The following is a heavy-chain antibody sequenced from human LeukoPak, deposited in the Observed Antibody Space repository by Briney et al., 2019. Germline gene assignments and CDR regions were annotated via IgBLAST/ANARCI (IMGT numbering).Heavy chain of an antibody. Sequence: PSETLSLTCTVSGGSISSYYWSWIRHPPGKGLEWVGYIYYSGSTNYNPSLKSRVTIPVDTSKNQFSLKLSSVTAADTAVYYCAREASYSSSWLDYYYGMDVWGQGTTVTVSS. D-gene: IGHD6-13*01. CDR1: GGSISSYY. CDR2: IYYSGST. J-gene: IGHJ6*02. V-gene: IGHV4-59*01. CDR3: AREASYSSSWLDYYYGMDV.